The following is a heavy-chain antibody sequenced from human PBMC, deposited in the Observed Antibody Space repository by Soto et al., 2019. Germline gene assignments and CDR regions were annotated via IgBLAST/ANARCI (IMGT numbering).Heavy chain of an antibody. CDR2: IYPSVSS. V-gene: IGHV4-38-2*02. CDR1: GFAISRGYY. Sequence: ETLSLTCSVSGFAISRGYYWSWVRQPPGKGLEWIGSIYPSVSSYHNPSLETRVRLSIDTSKNQFTLNLTSVTAADTALYYCAREKVGTTFFDNWGQGIQVTVSS. D-gene: IGHD1-1*01. J-gene: IGHJ4*02. CDR3: AREKVGTTFFDN.